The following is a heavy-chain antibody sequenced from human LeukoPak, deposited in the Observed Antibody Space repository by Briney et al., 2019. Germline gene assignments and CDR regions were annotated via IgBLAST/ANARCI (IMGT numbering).Heavy chain of an antibody. CDR3: ARLLWFGEGYYGMDV. J-gene: IGHJ6*02. CDR2: INPNSGGT. D-gene: IGHD3-10*01. Sequence: ASVKVSCKASGYTFTGYYMHWVRQAPGQGLEWMGRINPNSGGTNYAQKFQGRVTMTRDTSISTAYMELSRLRSDDTAVYYCARLLWFGEGYYGMDVWGQETTVTVSS. V-gene: IGHV1-2*06. CDR1: GYTFTGYY.